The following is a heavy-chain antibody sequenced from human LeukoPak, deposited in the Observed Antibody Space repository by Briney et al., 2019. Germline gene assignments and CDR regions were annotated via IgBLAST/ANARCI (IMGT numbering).Heavy chain of an antibody. Sequence: GGSLRLSCAASGFTFSSYAMHWVRQAPGKGLEWVAVISYDGSNKYYADSVKGRFTISRDNSKNTLYLQMNSLRAEDTAVYYCARDLSEYYDILTGYLDYWGQGTLVTVSS. J-gene: IGHJ4*02. CDR1: GFTFSSYA. D-gene: IGHD3-9*01. CDR3: ARDLSEYYDILTGYLDY. CDR2: ISYDGSNK. V-gene: IGHV3-30-3*01.